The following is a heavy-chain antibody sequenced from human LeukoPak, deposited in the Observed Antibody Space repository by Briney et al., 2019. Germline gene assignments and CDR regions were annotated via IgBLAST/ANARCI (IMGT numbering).Heavy chain of an antibody. CDR3: AQNYASGRGVPYGMDV. V-gene: IGHV3-23*01. CDR2: IGSGSDGAT. D-gene: IGHD3-10*01. J-gene: IGHJ6*02. CDR1: GFNFSTYE. Sequence: PGGSLRLSCAGSGFNFSTYEMNWVRQAPGKGLEWVSAIGSGSDGATIYADSVKGRFTISRDDSKSILYLQMDSLRGEDTALYYCAQNYASGRGVPYGMDVWGQGTTVTVSS.